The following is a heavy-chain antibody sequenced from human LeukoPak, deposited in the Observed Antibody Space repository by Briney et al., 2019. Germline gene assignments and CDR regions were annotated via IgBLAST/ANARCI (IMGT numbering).Heavy chain of an antibody. J-gene: IGHJ5*02. Sequence: SQTLSLTCAISGDSVSSNSAAWNWIRQSPSRGLEWLGRTYYRSKWYKDYAVSVKSRITTNPDTSKNQFSLQLKSVTPEDTAVYYCARVEWSNYDWFDPWGQGTLVTVSS. V-gene: IGHV6-1*01. CDR3: ARVEWSNYDWFDP. CDR1: GDSVSSNSAA. D-gene: IGHD4-11*01. CDR2: TYYRSKWYK.